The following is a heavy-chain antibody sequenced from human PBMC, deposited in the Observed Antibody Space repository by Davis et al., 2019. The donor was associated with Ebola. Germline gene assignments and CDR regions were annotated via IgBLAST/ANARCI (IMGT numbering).Heavy chain of an antibody. D-gene: IGHD3-22*01. Sequence: GESLKISCKGSGYSSTSYWIGWVRQMPGKGLEWMGIFYPGDSDTRYSPSFQGQVTISADKSISTAYLQWSSLKASDTAMYYCARHEGRYYDSSGYYYYYYGMDVWGQGTTVTVSS. J-gene: IGHJ6*02. CDR3: ARHEGRYYDSSGYYYYYYGMDV. V-gene: IGHV5-51*01. CDR1: GYSSTSYW. CDR2: FYPGDSDT.